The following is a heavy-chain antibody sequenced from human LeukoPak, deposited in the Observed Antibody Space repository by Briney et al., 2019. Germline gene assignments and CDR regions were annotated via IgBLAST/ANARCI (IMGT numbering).Heavy chain of an antibody. J-gene: IGHJ5*02. CDR3: ALRAGTVPFA. Sequence: ASVKVSCKASGYTFTSYDINWVRQATGQGLEWMGWMNPNSGNTGYGQKFQGRVTMTRNTSISTAYMKLSSLRSEDTAVYYCALRAGTVPFAWGQGTLVTVSS. CDR1: GYTFTSYD. CDR2: MNPNSGNT. D-gene: IGHD6-13*01. V-gene: IGHV1-8*01.